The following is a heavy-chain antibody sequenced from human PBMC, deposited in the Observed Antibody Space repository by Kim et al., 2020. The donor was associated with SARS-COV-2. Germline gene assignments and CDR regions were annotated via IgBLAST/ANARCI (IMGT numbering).Heavy chain of an antibody. Sequence: SVKVSCKASGFTFTSSAVQWVRQARGQRLEWIGWIVVGSGNTNYAQKFQERVTITRDMSTSTAYMELSSLRSEDTAVYYWAADRSGSVHNYYGMDVWGQGTTVTVSS. CDR3: AADRSGSVHNYYGMDV. D-gene: IGHD6-19*01. CDR2: IVVGSGNT. CDR1: GFTFTSSA. V-gene: IGHV1-58*01. J-gene: IGHJ6*02.